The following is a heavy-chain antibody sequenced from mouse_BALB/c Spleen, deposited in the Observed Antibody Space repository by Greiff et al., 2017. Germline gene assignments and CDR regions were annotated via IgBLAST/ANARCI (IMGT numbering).Heavy chain of an antibody. J-gene: IGHJ2*01. CDR2: IDPENGDT. V-gene: IGHV14-4*02. Sequence: VQLKQSGAELVRSGASVKLSCTASGFNIKDYYMHWVKQRPEQGQEWIGWIDPENGDTEYAPKFQGKATMTADTSSNTAYLQLSSLTSEDTAVYYCNEITTATDYWGQGTTLTVSS. D-gene: IGHD1-2*01. CDR3: NEITTATDY. CDR1: GFNIKDYY.